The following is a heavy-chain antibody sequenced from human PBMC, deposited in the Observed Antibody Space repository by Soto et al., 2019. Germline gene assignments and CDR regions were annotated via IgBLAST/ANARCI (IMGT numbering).Heavy chain of an antibody. V-gene: IGHV1-69*01. D-gene: IGHD4-4*01. J-gene: IGHJ6*02. CDR2: INPIFGTA. CDR1: GGTFSSYA. CDR3: ARTTTVTTTTRYYGMDV. Sequence: QVQLVQSGAEVKKPGSSVKVSCKASGGTFSSYAISWVRQAPGQGLEWMGGINPIFGTANYAQKFQGRVTITADESTSTAYMELSSLRSEDTAVYYCARTTTVTTTTRYYGMDVWGQGTTVTVSS.